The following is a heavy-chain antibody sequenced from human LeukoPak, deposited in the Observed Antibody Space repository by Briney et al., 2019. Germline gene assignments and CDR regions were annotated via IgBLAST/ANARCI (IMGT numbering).Heavy chain of an antibody. Sequence: SETLSLTCSVSGVSISSYYWSWVRQTARKGLEWIGRIYISGTTNYNPSLNSRVTMSIDTSKNQFSLKLTSVTAADTGVYYCARTGGYDYHIDHWGHGTQVTVSS. V-gene: IGHV4-4*07. J-gene: IGHJ4*01. D-gene: IGHD5-12*01. CDR3: ARTGGYDYHIDH. CDR1: GVSISSYY. CDR2: IYISGTT.